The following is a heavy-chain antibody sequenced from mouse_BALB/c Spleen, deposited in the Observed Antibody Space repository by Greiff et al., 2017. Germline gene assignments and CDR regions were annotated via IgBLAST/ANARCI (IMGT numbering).Heavy chain of an antibody. CDR2: IDPETGGT. V-gene: IGHV1-15*01. CDR1: GYTFTDYE. D-gene: IGHD2-4*01. CDR3: TREGDYDEAWFAY. Sequence: LQESGAELVRPGASVTLSCKASGYTFTDYEMHWVKQTPVHGLEWIGAIDPETGGTAYNQKFKGKATLTADKSSSTAYMELRSLTSEDSAVYYCTREGDYDEAWFAYWGQGTLVTVSA. J-gene: IGHJ3*01.